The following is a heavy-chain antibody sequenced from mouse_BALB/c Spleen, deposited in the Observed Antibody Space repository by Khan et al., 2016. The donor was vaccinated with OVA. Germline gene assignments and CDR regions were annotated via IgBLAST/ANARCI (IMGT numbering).Heavy chain of an antibody. CDR3: TRDRIDY. CDR1: GYTFTTYW. CDR2: INPTSGYT. J-gene: IGHJ2*01. V-gene: IGHV1-7*01. Sequence: VQLQESGAERAKPGASVKMSCKASGYTFTTYWMHWVKQRPGQGLEWIGYINPTSGYTDYNEKFKDRATLSADKSSSTAYMQLSSLTSEASAVYYCTRDRIDYWGQGTTLTVSS.